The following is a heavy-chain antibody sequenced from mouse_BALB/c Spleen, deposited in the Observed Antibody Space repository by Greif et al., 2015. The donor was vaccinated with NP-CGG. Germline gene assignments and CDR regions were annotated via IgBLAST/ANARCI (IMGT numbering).Heavy chain of an antibody. CDR3: ASRYDGFTY. V-gene: IGHV1-18*01. Sequence: EVMLVESGPELVKPGASVKISCKTSGYTFTEYTMHWVKQSHGKSLEWIGGINPNNGGTNYNQKFKDKATLTVDKSSSTPYMERRSLTSEVSAGYYYASRYDGFTYWGQGTLVTVSA. J-gene: IGHJ3*01. CDR1: GYTFTEYT. D-gene: IGHD1-1*01. CDR2: INPNNGGT.